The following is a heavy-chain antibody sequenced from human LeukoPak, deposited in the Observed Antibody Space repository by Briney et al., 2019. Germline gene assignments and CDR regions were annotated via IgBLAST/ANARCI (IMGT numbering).Heavy chain of an antibody. CDR1: GITHCGAR. Sequence: GGSLSLSCAPSGITHCGARMHWAPHAPGEALVWLSRINDDGSFRRYANSVKGRFTISRDKAKNTLFLQMDSLRAEDTAVYYCARVSGPGMNEYYHLWGQGTLVTVSS. CDR2: INDDGSFR. D-gene: IGHD3-10*01. J-gene: IGHJ1*01. V-gene: IGHV3-74*01. CDR3: ARVSGPGMNEYYHL.